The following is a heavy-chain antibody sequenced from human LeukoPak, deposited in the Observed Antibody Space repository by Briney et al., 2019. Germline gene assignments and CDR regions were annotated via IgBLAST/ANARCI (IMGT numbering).Heavy chain of an antibody. CDR2: ISYDGSNK. CDR1: GFTFSSYA. CDR3: ASERQLVLFGSFPDAFDI. J-gene: IGHJ3*02. V-gene: IGHV3-30-3*01. D-gene: IGHD6-13*01. Sequence: SGGSLRLSCAASGFTFSSYAMHWVRQAPGKGLEWVAVISYDGSNKYYADSVKGRFTISRDNSKNTLYLQMNSLRAEDTAVYYCASERQLVLFGSFPDAFDIWGQGTMVTVSS.